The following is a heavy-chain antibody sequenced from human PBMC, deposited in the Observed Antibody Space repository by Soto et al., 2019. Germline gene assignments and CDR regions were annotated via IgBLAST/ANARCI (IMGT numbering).Heavy chain of an antibody. CDR3: AKALDGIDDYFYAMGV. J-gene: IGHJ6*02. V-gene: IGHV3-9*01. CDR2: ISWDSRSV. D-gene: IGHD1-1*01. CDR1: GFTFEDYA. Sequence: GGSLRLSCAVSGFTFEDYAMHWVRQAPGKGLEWVSGISWDSRSVAYADSVKGRFTISRDNAENSLHLQMNSLRAEDTAVYYCAKALDGIDDYFYAMGVWGQGTTVTVSS.